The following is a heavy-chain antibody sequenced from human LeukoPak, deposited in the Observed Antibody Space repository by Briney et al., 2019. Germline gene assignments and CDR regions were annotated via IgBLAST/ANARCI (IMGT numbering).Heavy chain of an antibody. Sequence: GESLKISCKGSGYSFTSYWIGWVRQMPGKGLEWMGIIYPGDSDTRYSPSFQGQVTISADKSISTAYLQWSSLKASDTAMYYCARLWFDSEAVHAFDIWGQGTMVTVSS. CDR2: IYPGDSDT. CDR3: ARLWFDSEAVHAFDI. CDR1: GYSFTSYW. V-gene: IGHV5-51*01. D-gene: IGHD3-9*01. J-gene: IGHJ3*02.